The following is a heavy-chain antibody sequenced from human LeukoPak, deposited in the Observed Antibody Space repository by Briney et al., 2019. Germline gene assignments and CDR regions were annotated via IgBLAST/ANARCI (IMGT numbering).Heavy chain of an antibody. V-gene: IGHV3-30*02. J-gene: IGHJ3*02. CDR3: AKDIVVVPAATLRDDAFDI. D-gene: IGHD2-2*01. CDR2: IRYDGSNK. Sequence: GGSLRLSCAASGFTFSNAWMSWVRQAPGKGLEWVAFIRYDGSNKYYADSVKGRFTISRDNSKNTLYLQMNSLRAEDTAVYYCAKDIVVVPAATLRDDAFDIWGQGTMVTVSS. CDR1: GFTFSNAW.